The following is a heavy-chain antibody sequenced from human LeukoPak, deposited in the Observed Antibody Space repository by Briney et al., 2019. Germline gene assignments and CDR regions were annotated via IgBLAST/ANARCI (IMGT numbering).Heavy chain of an antibody. CDR1: GFTFSNYW. J-gene: IGHJ4*02. V-gene: IGHV3-74*01. CDR2: INSDGINT. Sequence: GGSLRLSCAASGFTFSNYWMHWVRQAPGKGLVWVSRINSDGINTIYADSVKGRFTISRDNAKNSLYLQMNSLRAEDTAVYYCARGRNDHRFDYWGQGTLVTVSS. D-gene: IGHD1-14*01. CDR3: ARGRNDHRFDY.